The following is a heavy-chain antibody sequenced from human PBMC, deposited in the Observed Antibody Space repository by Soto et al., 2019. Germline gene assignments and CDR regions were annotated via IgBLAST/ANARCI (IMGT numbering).Heavy chain of an antibody. J-gene: IGHJ5*02. Sequence: QGQLVQSGAEVKKPGASVKVSCTASGYTFTTYYIHWMRQAPGQGLEWMGMFNPYTGSTRYAHKMPGRVSMTGNTSTSTGEVEVVRLRSEGTAVVYCARMWGEIGAEVAPWGQGTRVTASS. CDR2: FNPYTGST. D-gene: IGHD3-16*01. V-gene: IGHV1-46*04. CDR3: ARMWGEIGAEVAP. CDR1: GYTFTTYY.